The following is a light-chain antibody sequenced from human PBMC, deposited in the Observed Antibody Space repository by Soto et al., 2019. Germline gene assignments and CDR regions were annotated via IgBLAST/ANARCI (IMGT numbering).Light chain of an antibody. CDR2: EAS. CDR3: QHHINWPLT. V-gene: IGKV3-11*01. CDR1: QTVSSS. Sequence: EIVLTQSPATLSLSPGERATLSCSASQTVSSSLAWYQQKPGQAPRLLIYEASNRATGIPARFSGSGSGADFTLTISSLEPEDFALYYCQHHINWPLTFGGGTKVEIK. J-gene: IGKJ4*01.